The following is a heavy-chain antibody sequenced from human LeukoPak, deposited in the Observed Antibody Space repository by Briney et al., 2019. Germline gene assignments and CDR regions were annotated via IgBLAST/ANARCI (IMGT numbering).Heavy chain of an antibody. J-gene: IGHJ2*01. CDR3: ARQEPTLINYYDSGTYSSDL. Sequence: GASVKVSCKASGYIFTGYFMHWVRQAPGQGLEWMGWINPNSGGTNYAQKFQGRVTMTRDTSISTAYMELNRLRSDDTAVYYCARQEPTLINYYDSGTYSSDLWGRGTLVTVSS. CDR2: INPNSGGT. D-gene: IGHD3-22*01. CDR1: GYIFTGYF. V-gene: IGHV1-2*02.